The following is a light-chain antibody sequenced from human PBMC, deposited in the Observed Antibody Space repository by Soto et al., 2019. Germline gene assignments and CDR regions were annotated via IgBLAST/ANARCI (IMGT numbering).Light chain of an antibody. Sequence: EIVLTQSPATLSLSPGESATLSCRASQSVDSYLTWYQQKPGQAPRLLVYDVSKRATGIPARFSGSGSGTDFTLTISSLEPEDVAIYYCQQRSNWPLTFGGGTKVEI. CDR1: QSVDSY. CDR3: QQRSNWPLT. V-gene: IGKV3-11*01. CDR2: DVS. J-gene: IGKJ4*01.